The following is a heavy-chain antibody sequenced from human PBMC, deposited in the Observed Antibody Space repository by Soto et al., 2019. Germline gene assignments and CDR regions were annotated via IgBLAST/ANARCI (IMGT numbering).Heavy chain of an antibody. D-gene: IGHD3-9*01. J-gene: IGHJ4*02. CDR2: ISPHNRNT. Sequence: QVQLVQSGAEVKRPGDSVKVSCQASGYTFGHFYITWVRQAPGQGLEWMGAISPHNRNTNYAEKVRGRVTMTTDTSTTTANMAMRTQRSDNTAVYYCARDEGGYDILTSYDKAHHFDQWGQGALVTVSS. CDR1: GYTFGHFY. V-gene: IGHV1-18*01. CDR3: ARDEGGYDILTSYDKAHHFDQ.